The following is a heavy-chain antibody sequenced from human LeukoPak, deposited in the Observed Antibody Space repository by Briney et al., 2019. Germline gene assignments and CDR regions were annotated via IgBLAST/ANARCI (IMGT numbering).Heavy chain of an antibody. V-gene: IGHV3-23*01. Sequence: GGSLRLSCAASGFTFSSYAMSWVSQAPGKGLEWVSGISGSGGSAYYADSVKGRFTISRDNSKNTLYLQMNSLRAEDTAVYYCAIRGYSYDYGMDVWGQGTTVTASS. J-gene: IGHJ6*02. CDR2: ISGSGGSA. CDR1: GFTFSSYA. CDR3: AIRGYSYDYGMDV. D-gene: IGHD5-18*01.